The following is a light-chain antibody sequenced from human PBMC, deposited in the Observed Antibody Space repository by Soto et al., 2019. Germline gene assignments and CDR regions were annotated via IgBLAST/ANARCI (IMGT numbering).Light chain of an antibody. CDR3: LQYHNLWA. CDR1: QSVVTNS. Sequence: EIVLTQSPGTLSLSPGERATLSCRASQSVVTNSLAWYQQKPGQAPRLIIYGASNRATGIPDRFSGRGSGTDFTLTISRLEPEDCAVYYCLQYHNLWAFGQGTKVEIK. J-gene: IGKJ1*01. CDR2: GAS. V-gene: IGKV3-20*01.